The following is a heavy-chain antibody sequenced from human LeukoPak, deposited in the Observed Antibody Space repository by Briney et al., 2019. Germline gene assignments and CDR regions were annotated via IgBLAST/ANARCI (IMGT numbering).Heavy chain of an antibody. CDR2: IKQDGSEK. CDR3: ARVAGSGSYYYYYYGMDV. D-gene: IGHD3-10*01. Sequence: GGSLRLSCAASGFTFRSYWMSWVRQAPGKGLERVANIKQDGSEKYYVDSVKGRFTISRDNAKNSLYLQMNSLRAEDTAVYYCARVAGSGSYYYYYYGMDVWGQGTTVTVSS. J-gene: IGHJ6*02. V-gene: IGHV3-7*04. CDR1: GFTFRSYW.